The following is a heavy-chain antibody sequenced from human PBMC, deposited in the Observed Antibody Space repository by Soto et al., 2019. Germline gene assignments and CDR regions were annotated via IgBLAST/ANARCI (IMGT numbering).Heavy chain of an antibody. J-gene: IGHJ4*02. CDR2: ISAYNGNT. D-gene: IGHD3-22*01. CDR1: GYTFTSYG. CDR3: ARALYYCDSSGYYYEKRFDY. V-gene: IGHV1-18*01. Sequence: ASVKVSCKASGYTFTSYGISWVRQAPGQGLEWMGWISAYNGNTNYAQKLQGRVTMTTDTSTSTAYMELRSLRSDDTAVYYCARALYYCDSSGYYYEKRFDYWGQGTLVTVSS.